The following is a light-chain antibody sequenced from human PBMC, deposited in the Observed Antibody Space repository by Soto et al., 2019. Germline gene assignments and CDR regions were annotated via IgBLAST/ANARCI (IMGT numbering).Light chain of an antibody. V-gene: IGKV1-39*01. CDR3: QQSYSTPSIT. J-gene: IGKJ5*01. CDR1: QSISSY. Sequence: IQVTQSPSSLSASAGDRVTITCRASQSISSYLNWYQQKPGKAPKLLIYAASSLQSGVPSRFSGSGSGTDFTLTISSLQPEDFATYYCQQSYSTPSITFGQGTRLEIK. CDR2: AAS.